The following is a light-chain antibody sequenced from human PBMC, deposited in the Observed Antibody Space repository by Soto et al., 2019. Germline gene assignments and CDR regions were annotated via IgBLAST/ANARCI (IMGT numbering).Light chain of an antibody. CDR1: SSDVGGYNY. CDR3: CSFTSSNTHV. CDR2: DVS. V-gene: IGLV2-11*01. Sequence: QSVLTQPRSVSGSPGQSVTISCTGTSSDVGGYNYVSWYQQYSGKAPKVMIYDVSKRPSGVPDRFSGSKSGNTASLTISGLQAEDEADYYCCSFTSSNTHVFGTGTKLTVL. J-gene: IGLJ1*01.